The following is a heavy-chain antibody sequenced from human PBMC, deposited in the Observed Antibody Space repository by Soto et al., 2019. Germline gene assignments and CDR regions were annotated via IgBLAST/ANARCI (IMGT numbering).Heavy chain of an antibody. CDR1: GFTFSSYG. CDR3: AAGQYFADS. J-gene: IGHJ4*02. Sequence: QVQLVESEGGVVQPGRSLRLSCAASGFTFSSYGMHWVRQAPGKGLEWVALISYDGKNKYYADSVKGRFTISRDNSKNTMYLQMKGLRDEDTAVYYAAAGQYFADSWGQGTLVTVSS. CDR2: ISYDGKNK. D-gene: IGHD6-13*01. V-gene: IGHV3-30*03.